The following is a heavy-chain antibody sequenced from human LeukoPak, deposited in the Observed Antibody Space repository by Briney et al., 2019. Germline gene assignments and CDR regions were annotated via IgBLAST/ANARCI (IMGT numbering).Heavy chain of an antibody. D-gene: IGHD3-16*01. V-gene: IGHV3-30*03. Sequence: GGSLRLSCAPSGFTFSSYGMHWVRQAPGKGLEWVALISYDGSDKYYVDSVKGRFTISRDNSKNTLYLQMGSLRAEDMAVYYCARGGGLGAFDIWGQGTMVTVSS. J-gene: IGHJ3*02. CDR3: ARGGGLGAFDI. CDR2: ISYDGSDK. CDR1: GFTFSSYG.